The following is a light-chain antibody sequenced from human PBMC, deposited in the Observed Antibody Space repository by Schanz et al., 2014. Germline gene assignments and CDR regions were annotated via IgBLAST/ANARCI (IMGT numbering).Light chain of an antibody. CDR3: AAWDDTLIGVL. CDR2: EVT. Sequence: QSVLTQPPSASGSPGQSVTISCTGTSNDVGRYDYVSWYQQHPGKAPKLILFEVTKRPSGVPDRFSGSKSGTSASLAISGLQSEDEAAYYCAAWDDTLIGVLFGGGTKLTVL. V-gene: IGLV2-8*01. J-gene: IGLJ2*01. CDR1: SNDVGRYDY.